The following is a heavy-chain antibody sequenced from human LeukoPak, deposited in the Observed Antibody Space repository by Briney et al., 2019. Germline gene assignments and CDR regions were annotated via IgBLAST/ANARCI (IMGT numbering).Heavy chain of an antibody. CDR1: GFTFSSYG. CDR2: ISYDGTNK. V-gene: IGHV3-30*03. D-gene: IGHD3-10*01. Sequence: GGSLRLSCAGSGFTFSSYGMHWVRQAPGKGLEWVAVISYDGTNKYYADSVKGRFTISRDNSKNTLYLQMNSLRAEDTAVYYCVYGGSYYVAWGQGILVTVSS. J-gene: IGHJ5*02. CDR3: VYGGSYYVA.